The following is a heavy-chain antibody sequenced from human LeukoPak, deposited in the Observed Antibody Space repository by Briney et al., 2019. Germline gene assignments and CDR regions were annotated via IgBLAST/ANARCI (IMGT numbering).Heavy chain of an antibody. V-gene: IGHV3-30*02. Sequence: PGGSLRLSCAASGFTFSSYGMHWVRQAPGKGLEWVAFIRYDGSNKYYADSVKGRFTISRDNSKNTLYLQMNSLRAEDTAVYYCARVVRRWVEVANPEPRGHYYYYMDVWGKGTTVTVSS. CDR3: ARVVRRWVEVANPEPRGHYYYYMDV. CDR1: GFTFSSYG. D-gene: IGHD1-14*01. J-gene: IGHJ6*03. CDR2: IRYDGSNK.